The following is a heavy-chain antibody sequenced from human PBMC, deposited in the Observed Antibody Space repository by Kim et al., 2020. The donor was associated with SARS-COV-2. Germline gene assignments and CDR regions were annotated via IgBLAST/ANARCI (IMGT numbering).Heavy chain of an antibody. V-gene: IGHV3-23*01. D-gene: IGHD1-1*01. CDR3: VRVPPYNFAH. CDR2: ISNRESGDNP. CDR1: GFPFSSYA. Sequence: GGSLRLSCAASGFPFSSYAMSWVRQAPGKGLEWVSTISNRESGDNPHYANPVRGRFTASGDNSKRTLFLQMAGLEAETTAYYYFVRVPPYNFAHWGQGTL. J-gene: IGHJ4*02.